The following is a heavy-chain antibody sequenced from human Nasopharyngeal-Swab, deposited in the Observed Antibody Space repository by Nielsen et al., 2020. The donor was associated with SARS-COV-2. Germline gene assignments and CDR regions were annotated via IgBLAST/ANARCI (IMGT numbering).Heavy chain of an antibody. V-gene: IGHV5-10-1*01. Sequence: VRQMPGKGLEWMGRIDPSDSYTNYSPSFQGHVTISADKSISTAYLQWSSLKASDTAMYYCARHPYYDSSGYSPLHFDYWGQGTLVTVSS. CDR2: IDPSDSYT. J-gene: IGHJ4*02. D-gene: IGHD3-22*01. CDR3: ARHPYYDSSGYSPLHFDY.